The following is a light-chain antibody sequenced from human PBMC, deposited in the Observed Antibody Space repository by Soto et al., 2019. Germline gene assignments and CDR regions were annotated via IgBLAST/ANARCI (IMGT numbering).Light chain of an antibody. CDR2: GAS. CDR1: QSVSSSY. V-gene: IGKV3-20*01. CDR3: QQFDTSPPST. Sequence: EIVLTQSPGALSLSQGERATLSCRASQSVSSSYLAWYQQKPGQAPRLLIYGASSRATGIPDRFSGSGSGTDFTLTISRLEPEDFAVYYCQQFDTSPPSTFGQGTRLEIK. J-gene: IGKJ5*01.